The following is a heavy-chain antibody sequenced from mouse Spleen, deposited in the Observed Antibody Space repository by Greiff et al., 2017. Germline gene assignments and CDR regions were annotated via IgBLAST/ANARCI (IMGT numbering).Heavy chain of an antibody. CDR3: ATGYYYSLDY. CDR1: GFTFTSYW. Sequence: QVQLQQPGPGLVKPGASVKMSCNASGFTFTSYWITWVKQSPGKGLEWLGVIYPGGGTTYYYEKFTSMATLTVDTSACTALNQLSSQTSEDSAVYYCATGYYYSLDYWGQGTSVTVSS. D-gene: IGHD4-1*01. CDR2: IYPGGGTT. V-gene: IGHV1-55*01. J-gene: IGHJ4*01.